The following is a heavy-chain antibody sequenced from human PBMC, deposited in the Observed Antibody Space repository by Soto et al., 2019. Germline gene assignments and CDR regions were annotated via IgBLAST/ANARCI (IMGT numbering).Heavy chain of an antibody. Sequence: SPTLSLTCAISRERISGNSPTSHSVKQHASRCLELLGSPYYRSKLYNEYAVSVKSRITINPDTSKYQSSLQLNSVTPEDTAVYYCARSILGPTTFDYWGQGTLVTVSS. V-gene: IGHV6-1*01. J-gene: IGHJ4*02. CDR1: RERISGNSPT. CDR2: PYYRSKLYN. CDR3: ARSILGPTTFDY. D-gene: IGHD1-26*01.